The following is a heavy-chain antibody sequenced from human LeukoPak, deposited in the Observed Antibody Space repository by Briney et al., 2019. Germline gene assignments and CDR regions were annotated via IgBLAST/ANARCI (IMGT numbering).Heavy chain of an antibody. CDR3: ATWIRITVGGTGGFDY. CDR1: GVSVSSSSWC. D-gene: IGHD6-19*01. Sequence: SETLSLTCTVSGVSVSSSSWCWGWIRQPPGKGLELTGFVCSSGPTQYNPSLKSRVTISVDTSKNQFSLKLSSVTAADTAVYYCATWIRITVGGTGGFDYWGQGALVTVSS. V-gene: IGHV4-39*01. CDR2: VCSSGPT. J-gene: IGHJ4*02.